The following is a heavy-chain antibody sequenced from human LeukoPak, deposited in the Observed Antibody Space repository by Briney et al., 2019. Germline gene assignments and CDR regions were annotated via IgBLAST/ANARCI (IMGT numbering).Heavy chain of an antibody. J-gene: IGHJ4*02. D-gene: IGHD3-3*01. V-gene: IGHV4-61*02. CDR1: GGSISSGSYY. Sequence: PSETLSLTCTVSGGSISSGSYYWSWIRQPAGKGLEWIGRIYTSGSTNYNPSLKSRVTISVDTSKNQFSLKLSSVTAADTAVYYCARDHYDFWSGYYGPHYFDYWGQGTLVTVSS. CDR3: ARDHYDFWSGYYGPHYFDY. CDR2: IYTSGST.